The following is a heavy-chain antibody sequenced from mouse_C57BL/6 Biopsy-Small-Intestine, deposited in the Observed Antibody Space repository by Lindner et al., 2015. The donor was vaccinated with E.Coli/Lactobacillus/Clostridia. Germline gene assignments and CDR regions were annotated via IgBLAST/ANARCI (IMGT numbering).Heavy chain of an antibody. CDR2: INPNYGTT. D-gene: IGHD3-1*01. J-gene: IGHJ4*01. CDR3: ARRARYAMDY. CDR1: GYTLTGYW. Sequence: VQLQESGAELMKPGASVKLSCKATGYTLTGYWIEWVKQRPGHGLEWIGVINPNYGTTSYNQKFKGKATLTVDQSSSTAYMQLNSLTSEDSAVYYCARRARYAMDYWGQGTSVTVSS. V-gene: IGHV1-39*01.